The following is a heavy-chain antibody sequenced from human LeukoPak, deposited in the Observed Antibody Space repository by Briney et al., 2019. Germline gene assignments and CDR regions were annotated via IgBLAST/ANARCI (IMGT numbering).Heavy chain of an antibody. CDR3: AKLYGDYYHTFDY. D-gene: IGHD4-17*01. V-gene: IGHV4-39*01. J-gene: IGHJ4*02. CDR2: IYYSGST. Sequence: SETLSLTCTVSGGSISSSSYYWGWIRQPPGKGLEWIGSIYYSGSTYYNPSLKSRVTISVDTSKNQFSLKLSSVTAADTAVYYCAKLYGDYYHTFDYWGQGTLVTVSS. CDR1: GGSISSSSYY.